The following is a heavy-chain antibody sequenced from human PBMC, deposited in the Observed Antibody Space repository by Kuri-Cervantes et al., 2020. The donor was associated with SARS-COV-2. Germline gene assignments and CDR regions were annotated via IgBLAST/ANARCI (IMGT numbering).Heavy chain of an antibody. CDR1: GGSISSFY. CDR2: IYYSGGT. J-gene: IGHJ2*01. V-gene: IGHV4-59*01. Sequence: SETLSLTCTISGGSISSFYWSWIRQSPGKGLEWIGYIYYSGGTNYNPSLKSRVTISVDTSKNQFSLKLSSVTAADTAVYYCATAEDTARPWYFDLWGRGTLVTVSS. D-gene: IGHD5-18*01. CDR3: ATAEDTARPWYFDL.